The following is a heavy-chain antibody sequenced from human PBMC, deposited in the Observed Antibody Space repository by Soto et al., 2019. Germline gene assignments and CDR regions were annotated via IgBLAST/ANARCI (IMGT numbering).Heavy chain of an antibody. CDR3: ARDSPVAALSYYGMDG. CDR1: GGSFSRYA. D-gene: IGHD6-6*01. J-gene: IGHJ6*02. V-gene: IGHV1-69*13. CDR2: IIPIFGPA. Sequence: AASVKVSCKASGGSFSRYAISWVRQAPGQGLEWMGGIIPIFGPANYAPKFQGRVAITADESTSTAHMELSSLRSEDTAVYYCARDSPVAALSYYGMDGWGQGTTVTVAS.